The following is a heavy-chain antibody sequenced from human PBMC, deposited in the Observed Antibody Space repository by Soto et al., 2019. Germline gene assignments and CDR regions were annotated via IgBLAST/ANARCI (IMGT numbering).Heavy chain of an antibody. CDR3: ARDRRGYYDILTGPGDAFDI. CDR1: GFTVSSNY. V-gene: IGHV3-66*01. Sequence: EVQLVESGGGLVQPGGSLRLSCAASGFTVSSNYMSWVRQAPGKGLEWVSVIYSGGSTYYADSVKGRFTISRDNSKNTLYLQMNSLRAEDTAVYYSARDRRGYYDILTGPGDAFDIWGQGTMVTVSS. J-gene: IGHJ3*02. D-gene: IGHD3-9*01. CDR2: IYSGGST.